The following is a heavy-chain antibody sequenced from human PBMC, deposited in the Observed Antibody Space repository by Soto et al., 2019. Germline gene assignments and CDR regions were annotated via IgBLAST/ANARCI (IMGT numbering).Heavy chain of an antibody. CDR2: VNGDGSST. D-gene: IGHD1-20*01. V-gene: IGHV3-74*01. CDR3: ARDNWNTV. Sequence: EVQLVASGGGLVQPGGSLRLSCAASGFTFSNYWMHWVRQAPGKGLVWVSRVNGDGSSTFYADSVTGRFTISRDNAKNTVYLQINSLRAEDTAVYYCARDNWNTVWGQGTMVTVSS. CDR1: GFTFSNYW. J-gene: IGHJ3*01.